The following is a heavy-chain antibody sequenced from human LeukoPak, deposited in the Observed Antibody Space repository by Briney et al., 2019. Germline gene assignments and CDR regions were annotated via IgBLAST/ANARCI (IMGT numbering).Heavy chain of an antibody. CDR3: ANAGRYSSSWYVIEDY. V-gene: IGHV3-48*01. CDR1: GFTFSSYS. CDR2: ISSSSSTI. D-gene: IGHD6-13*01. J-gene: IGHJ4*02. Sequence: GGSLRLSCAASGFTFSSYSMNWVRQAPGKGVEWVSYISSSSSTIYYADSVKGRFTISRDNAKNSLYLQMNSLRAEDTAVYYCANAGRYSSSWYVIEDYWGQGTLVTVSS.